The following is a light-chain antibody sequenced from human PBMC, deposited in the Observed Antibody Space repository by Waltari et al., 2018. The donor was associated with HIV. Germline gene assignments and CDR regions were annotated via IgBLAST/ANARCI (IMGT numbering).Light chain of an antibody. CDR1: DIGAKS. CDR2: YNT. V-gene: IGLV3-21*04. Sequence: SYVLTQPPSVSVAPGKTATITGGGNDIGAKSVHWYQQKPGQAPVLVIYYNTDRPSGIPERFSGSNSGNTATLTISRAEAGDEADYYCHVWDGSDYVSGVFGGGTKVTVL. CDR3: HVWDGSDYVSGV. J-gene: IGLJ3*02.